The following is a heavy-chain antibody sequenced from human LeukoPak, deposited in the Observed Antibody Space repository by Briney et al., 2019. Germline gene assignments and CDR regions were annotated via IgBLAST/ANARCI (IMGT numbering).Heavy chain of an antibody. CDR1: GFSFSDYG. D-gene: IGHD4-23*01. V-gene: IGHV3-30*02. CDR3: ARDSPGYGGDDFDY. J-gene: IGHJ4*02. CDR2: IQSDGSHT. Sequence: GGSLRLSCAASGFSFSDYGMHWVRQAPGKGLEWVAFIQSDGSHTYYADSLKGRFTISRDNSKNTLYLQMNSLRAEDTAVYFCARDSPGYGGDDFDYWGQGTLVTVSS.